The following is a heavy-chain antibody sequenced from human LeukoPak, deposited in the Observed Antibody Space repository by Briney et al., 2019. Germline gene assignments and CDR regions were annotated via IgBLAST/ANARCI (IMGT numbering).Heavy chain of an antibody. D-gene: IGHD6-13*01. CDR3: ARSERIAALRPDAFDI. CDR2: IYPGDSDT. Sequence: PGESLKISCKGSGYSFTSYWIGWVRQMPGKGLEWMGIIYPGDSDTRYSPSFQGQVTISADKSTSTAYLQWSSLKASDTAMYYCARSERIAALRPDAFDIWGQGTMVTVSS. CDR1: GYSFTSYW. V-gene: IGHV5-51*01. J-gene: IGHJ3*02.